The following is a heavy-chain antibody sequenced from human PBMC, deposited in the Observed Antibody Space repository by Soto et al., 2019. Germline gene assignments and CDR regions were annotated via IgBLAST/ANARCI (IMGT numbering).Heavy chain of an antibody. D-gene: IGHD3-22*01. CDR1: GDTFTSYY. CDR3: ASGWNTYYYDSSGYYLGGMDV. V-gene: IGHV1-46*01. CDR2: INPSGGST. J-gene: IGHJ6*02. Sequence: GASVKVSCKASGDTFTSYYMHWVRQAPGQGLEWMGIINPSGGSTSYAQKFQGRVTMTRDTSTSTVYMELSSLRSEDTAVYYCASGWNTYYYDSSGYYLGGMDVWGQGTTVTVSS.